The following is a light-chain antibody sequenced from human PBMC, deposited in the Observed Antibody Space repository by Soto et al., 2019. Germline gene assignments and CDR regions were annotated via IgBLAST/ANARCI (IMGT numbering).Light chain of an antibody. J-gene: IGKJ5*01. V-gene: IGKV1D-12*01. CDR2: AAS. CDR3: QQLNSFPIT. CDR1: QCIYSW. Sequence: VQMTQSPSSVSASVGDRVTITCRASQCIYSWLAWYQQKSGRAPKLLIYAASILQSGVPSRFSGSGSGTDFTLTITSLQPEDFGTYYCQQLNSFPITSGQGTRLEIK.